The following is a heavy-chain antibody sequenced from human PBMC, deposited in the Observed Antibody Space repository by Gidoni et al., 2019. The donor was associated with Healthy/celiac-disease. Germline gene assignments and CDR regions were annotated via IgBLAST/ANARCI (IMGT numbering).Heavy chain of an antibody. V-gene: IGHV3-33*01. CDR2: IWYDGSNK. CDR1: GFTFSSYG. D-gene: IGHD2-21*02. J-gene: IGHJ4*02. CDR3: ARDARPDSVVTAPSPFDY. Sequence: QVQLVESGGGVVQPGGSLRLSCAAAGFTFSSYGMHWVRQAPGKGLGWVAVIWYDGSNKYYADSVKGRFTISRDNSKNTLYLQMNSLSAEDTAVYYCARDARPDSVVTAPSPFDYWGQGTLVTVSS.